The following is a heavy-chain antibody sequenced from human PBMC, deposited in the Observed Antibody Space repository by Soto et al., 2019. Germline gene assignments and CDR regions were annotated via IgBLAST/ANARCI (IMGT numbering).Heavy chain of an antibody. Sequence: GGSLRLSCAASGFIVSSYDMHWVRQAPGKGLDWVAVIWYDGSNKDYADSVKGRFTISRDNSKNTLYLQMNSLRGEDTAVYYCARGYGVKSGTFDFWGQGTMVTVSS. CDR2: IWYDGSNK. J-gene: IGHJ3*01. D-gene: IGHD4-17*01. CDR3: ARGYGVKSGTFDF. V-gene: IGHV3-33*08. CDR1: GFIVSSYD.